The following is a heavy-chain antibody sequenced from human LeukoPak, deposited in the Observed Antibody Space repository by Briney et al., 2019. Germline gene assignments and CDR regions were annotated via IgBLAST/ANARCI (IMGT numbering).Heavy chain of an antibody. CDR2: IKQDGSEK. D-gene: IGHD6-19*01. V-gene: IGHV3-7*01. Sequence: GGSLRLSCAASGFTFSSYWMSWVRQAPGKGLEWVANIKQDGSEKYYVDSVKGRFTISRDNAKNTVYLQMNSLRAEDTAVYYCATEAGAAPDWYFDLWGRGTLVTVSS. CDR1: GFTFSSYW. CDR3: ATEAGAAPDWYFDL. J-gene: IGHJ2*01.